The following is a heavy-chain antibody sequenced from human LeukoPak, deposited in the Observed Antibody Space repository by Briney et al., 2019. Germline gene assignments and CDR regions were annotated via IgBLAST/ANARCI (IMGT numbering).Heavy chain of an antibody. CDR2: ISGSGGSK. J-gene: IGHJ4*02. Sequence: GGSLRLSCAASGFTFSSYAMSWVRQAPGKGLQWVSTISGSGGSKYYADSVKGRFTISRDNSKNTLYLQMNSLRADDTAVYYCARRPGLERYYFDYWGQGTLVTVSS. V-gene: IGHV3-23*01. CDR3: ARRPGLERYYFDY. CDR1: GFTFSSYA. D-gene: IGHD1-1*01.